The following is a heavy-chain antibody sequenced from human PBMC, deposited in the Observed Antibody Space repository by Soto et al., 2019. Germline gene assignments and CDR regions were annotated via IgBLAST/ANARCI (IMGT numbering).Heavy chain of an antibody. CDR1: GFSLSTSGVG. CDR3: AHKGSGFPFNH. D-gene: IGHD3-22*01. CDR2: IYWDGDK. Sequence: QITLKESGPTLVKPTQTLTLTCTFSGFSLSTSGVGVGWIRQPPGKALEWLAIIYWDGDKRYSPSLKGRLIITKDTSKHQVVLTMTNMDPVDTATYYCAHKGSGFPFNHWGQGTLVTVSS. V-gene: IGHV2-5*02. J-gene: IGHJ4*02.